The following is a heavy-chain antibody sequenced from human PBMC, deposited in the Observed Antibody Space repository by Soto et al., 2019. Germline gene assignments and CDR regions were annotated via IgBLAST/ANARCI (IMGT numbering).Heavy chain of an antibody. J-gene: IGHJ4*02. Sequence: QLQLQESGPGLVKPSETLSLTCTVSGGSISSSSYYWGWIRQPPGKGLEWIGSIYYSGSTYYNPSLKSRVTISVDTSKNQFSLKLSSVTAADTAVYYCARDIGVEQWLVCEFDYWGQGTLVTVSS. D-gene: IGHD6-19*01. CDR1: GGSISSSSYY. CDR3: ARDIGVEQWLVCEFDY. V-gene: IGHV4-39*02. CDR2: IYYSGST.